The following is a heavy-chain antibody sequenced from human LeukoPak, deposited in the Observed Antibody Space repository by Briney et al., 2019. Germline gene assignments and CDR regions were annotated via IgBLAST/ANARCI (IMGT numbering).Heavy chain of an antibody. CDR3: ARDKHLYSSAEFDY. CDR1: GYTFINYG. V-gene: IGHV1-18*01. J-gene: IGHJ4*02. CDR2: ISPYTGNT. D-gene: IGHD6-25*01. Sequence: ASVKVSCKASGYTFINYGISWVRQAPGQGLEWMGWISPYTGNTNYPQRLQGRATMTTDTSTSTAYMEVRSLRSDDTAVYYCARDKHLYSSAEFDYWGQGTLVTVSS.